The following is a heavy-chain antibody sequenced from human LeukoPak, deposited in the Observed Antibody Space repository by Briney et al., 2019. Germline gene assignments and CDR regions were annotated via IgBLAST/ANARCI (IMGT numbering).Heavy chain of an antibody. D-gene: IGHD2-2*01. CDR2: ISSGGDII. CDR3: ARGDGGYCSSTSCYHYYMDV. Sequence: PGGSLRLSCAASGFTFTDHYMSWVRQAPGKGLEWVSYISSGGDIIYYADFVKGRFTISRDNSKNTLYLQMNSLRAEDTAVYYCARGDGGYCSSTSCYHYYMDVWGKGTTVTVSS. J-gene: IGHJ6*03. CDR1: GFTFTDHY. V-gene: IGHV3-11*04.